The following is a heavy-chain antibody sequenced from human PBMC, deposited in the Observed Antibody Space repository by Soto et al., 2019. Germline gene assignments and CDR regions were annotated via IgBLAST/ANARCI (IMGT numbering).Heavy chain of an antibody. CDR1: GYTFTSYG. D-gene: IGHD3-10*01. J-gene: IGHJ4*02. CDR2: ISAYNGNT. V-gene: IGHV1-18*01. CDR3: VREEEVLRGVASLVY. Sequence: QVQMVQSGTEVKKPGASVKVSCKASGYTFTSYGLSWVRQAPGQGLEWMGWISAYNGNTKYAQKVQDRVTMTTDTPTNTAYMELRSLRSDDTAVYYCVREEEVLRGVASLVYWGQGTLVTVSS.